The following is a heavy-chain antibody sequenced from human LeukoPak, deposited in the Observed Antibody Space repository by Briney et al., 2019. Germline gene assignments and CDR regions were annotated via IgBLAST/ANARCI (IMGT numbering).Heavy chain of an antibody. J-gene: IGHJ2*01. D-gene: IGHD1-26*01. V-gene: IGHV4-38-2*02. CDR2: IYHSGNT. CDR1: GYSMSSGYY. CDR3: VRDWEVLSTGSWKLWYFDL. Sequence: SETLSLTCAVSGYSMSSGYYWAWIRQPPGKGLEWIGSIYHSGNTYYNPSLNSRVSISIDTSKNQLSLRLSSVTVADTAVYYCVRDWEVLSTGSWKLWYFDLWGRGTPVSVSS.